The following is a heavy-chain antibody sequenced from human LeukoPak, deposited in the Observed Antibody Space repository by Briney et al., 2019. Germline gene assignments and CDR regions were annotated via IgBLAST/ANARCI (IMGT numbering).Heavy chain of an antibody. Sequence: GGSLRLSCAGSGFTFRRNGMHWVRQAPGKGLEWVAVISYDGSNEYYVDSVKGRFTISRDNSKNTLYLQMNGLRAEDTAVYYCAKDKSSSWSFDYWGQGTLVTVSS. D-gene: IGHD6-13*01. CDR3: AKDKSSSWSFDY. CDR1: GFTFRRNG. J-gene: IGHJ4*02. V-gene: IGHV3-30*18. CDR2: ISYDGSNE.